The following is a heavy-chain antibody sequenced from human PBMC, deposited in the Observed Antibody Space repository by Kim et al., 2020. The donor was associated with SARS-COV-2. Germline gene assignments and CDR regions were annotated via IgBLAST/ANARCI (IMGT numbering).Heavy chain of an antibody. V-gene: IGHV4-4*02. J-gene: IGHJ6*02. D-gene: IGHD3-10*01. CDR2: IYHSGST. CDR3: AREHGLLWFRENYGMDV. CDR1: GGSISSSNW. Sequence: SETLSLTCAVSGGSISSSNWWSWVRQPPGKGLEWIGEIYHSGSTNYNPSLKSRVTISVDKSKNQFSLKLSSVTAADTAVYYCAREHGLLWFRENYGMDVWGQGTTVTVSS.